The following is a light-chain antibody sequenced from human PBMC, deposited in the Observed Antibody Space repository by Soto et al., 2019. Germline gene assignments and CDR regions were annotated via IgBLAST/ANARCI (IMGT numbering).Light chain of an antibody. V-gene: IGLV2-8*01. J-gene: IGLJ1*01. CDR3: ASYGGSDDLGV. CDR1: KSDVGGFRF. Sequence: QSALTQPPSASGSPGQSVTISCTGTKSDVGGFRFVSWYQQHPGKVPRLIIYEVNQRPSGVPDRFSGFKSDNAASLTVSGLQVEDEADYDCASYGGSDDLGVFGTGTKLTVL. CDR2: EVN.